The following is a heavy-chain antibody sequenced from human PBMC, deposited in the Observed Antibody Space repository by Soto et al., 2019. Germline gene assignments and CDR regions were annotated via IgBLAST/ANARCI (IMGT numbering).Heavy chain of an antibody. Sequence: ASVKVSCKASGFTFTSSAMQWVRQARGQRLEWMGWIVVDNGNTNYAQKLQERVTITTDTSTSTAYMELRSLRSDDTAVYYCARASSGLFDYWGQGTLVTVSS. CDR3: ARASSGLFDY. CDR2: IVVDNGNT. V-gene: IGHV1-58*02. J-gene: IGHJ4*02. CDR1: GFTFTSSA. D-gene: IGHD6-19*01.